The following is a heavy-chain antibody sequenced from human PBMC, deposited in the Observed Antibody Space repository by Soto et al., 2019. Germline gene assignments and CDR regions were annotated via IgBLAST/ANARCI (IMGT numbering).Heavy chain of an antibody. D-gene: IGHD3-3*01. Sequence: RVRKNKGKGLEWVSSISSSSSYIYYADSVKGRFTISRDNAKNSLYLQMNSLRAEDTAVYYCARIYDFWSGAENYYGMDVWGQGTTVTVSS. J-gene: IGHJ6*02. CDR2: ISSSSSYI. V-gene: IGHV3-21*01. CDR3: ARIYDFWSGAENYYGMDV.